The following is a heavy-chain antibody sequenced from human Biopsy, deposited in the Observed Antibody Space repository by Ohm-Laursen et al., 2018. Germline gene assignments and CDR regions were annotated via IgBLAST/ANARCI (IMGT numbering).Heavy chain of an antibody. V-gene: IGHV4-59*08. Sequence: GTLSLTCTVSGGSISGSSWSRIPQPPGQGLEWIGYIYYTGSTNYNPSLKSRVIISVDTSMNHLSLRLTSVTAADTAVYYCARHAPSYSGSYWRYFDLWGRGTLVTVSS. D-gene: IGHD1-26*01. J-gene: IGHJ2*01. CDR3: ARHAPSYSGSYWRYFDL. CDR2: IYYTGST. CDR1: GGSISGSS.